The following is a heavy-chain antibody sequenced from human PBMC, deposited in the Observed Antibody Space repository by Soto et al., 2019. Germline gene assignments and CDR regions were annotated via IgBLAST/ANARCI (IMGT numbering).Heavy chain of an antibody. D-gene: IGHD2-2*01. V-gene: IGHV3-23*01. J-gene: IGHJ4*02. CDR1: GFTFSSFA. CDR3: AKEATVPYFYY. Sequence: GGSLRLSCAASGFTFSSFAMSWVRQAPGKGLEWVSAISGSGRSTYFADSVKGRFTISRDNSKNTLYLQMNSLRANDTAVYYCAKEATVPYFYYWGQGTLVTVS. CDR2: ISGSGRST.